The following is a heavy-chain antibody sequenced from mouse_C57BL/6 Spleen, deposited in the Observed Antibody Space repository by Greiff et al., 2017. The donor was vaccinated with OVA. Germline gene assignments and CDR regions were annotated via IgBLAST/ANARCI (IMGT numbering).Heavy chain of an antibody. D-gene: IGHD2-5*01. J-gene: IGHJ3*01. CDR3: ASTYYSNYVFAY. CDR2: INPSTGGT. Sequence: QVQLQQPGTDLVKPGASVKLSCKASGYSFTSYWMHWVKQRPGQGLEWIGNINPSTGGTTYNEKFTSKATLTVDKSSSTAYMQLSSLTSEDSAVYYCASTYYSNYVFAYWGQGTLVTVSA. V-gene: IGHV1-53*01. CDR1: GYSFTSYW.